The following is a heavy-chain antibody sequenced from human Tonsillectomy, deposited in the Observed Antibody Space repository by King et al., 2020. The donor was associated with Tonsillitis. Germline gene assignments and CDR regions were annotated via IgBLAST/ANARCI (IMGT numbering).Heavy chain of an antibody. CDR2: ISSSGSTI. CDR3: ARDWGRSEEWPTYMDV. V-gene: IGHV3-11*01. D-gene: IGHD3-3*01. CDR1: GFTFSDYY. Sequence: VQLVESGGGLVKPGGSLRLSCAASGFTFSDYYMSWIRQAPGKGLEWVSYISSSGSTIYYGDSVKGRFTISRDNAKNSLYLQMNSLRAEDTAGYYCARDWGRSEEWPTYMDVWGKGTTVTVSS. J-gene: IGHJ6*03.